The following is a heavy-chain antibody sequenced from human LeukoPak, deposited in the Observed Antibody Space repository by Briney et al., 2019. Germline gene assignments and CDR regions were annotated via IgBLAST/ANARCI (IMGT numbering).Heavy chain of an antibody. CDR1: GGSFSGFC. V-gene: IGHV4-34*01. Sequence: SETLSLTCAVYGGSFSGFCWTWIRQPPGKGLEWIGEINHSGTTNYNPSLKSRVTISVDTNKNQFSLKVTSVTAADAAVYYCARTDEKRISGSGSYYRGRPVDYWGQGTLVTVSS. CDR2: INHSGTT. D-gene: IGHD3-10*01. CDR3: ARTDEKRISGSGSYYRGRPVDY. J-gene: IGHJ4*02.